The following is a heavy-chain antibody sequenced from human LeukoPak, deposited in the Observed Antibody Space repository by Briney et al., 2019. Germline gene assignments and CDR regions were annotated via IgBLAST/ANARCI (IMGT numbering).Heavy chain of an antibody. CDR1: GGSISSGGYY. D-gene: IGHD4-23*01. V-gene: IGHV4-31*03. CDR3: ARVRTGGNEFDY. J-gene: IGHJ4*02. CDR2: IHYSGST. Sequence: PSETLSLTCTVSGGSISSGGYYWSWIRQHPGKGLEWIGYIHYSGSTYYNPSLKSRVTISVDTSKNQFSLKLSSVTAADTAVYYCARVRTGGNEFDYWGQGTLVTVSS.